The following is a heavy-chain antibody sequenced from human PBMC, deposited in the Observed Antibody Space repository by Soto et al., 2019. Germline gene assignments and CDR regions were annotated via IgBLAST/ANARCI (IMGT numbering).Heavy chain of an antibody. V-gene: IGHV5-51*01. CDR1: GYSFTSYW. CDR3: ARQLEKSSSSWFDP. D-gene: IGHD6-6*01. Sequence: GESLKISCKGSGYSFTSYWIGWVRPMPGKGLEWMGIIYPGDSDTRYSPSFQGQVTISADKSISTAYLQWSSLKASDAAMYDCARQLEKSSSSWFDPWGQGTLVTVSS. CDR2: IYPGDSDT. J-gene: IGHJ5*02.